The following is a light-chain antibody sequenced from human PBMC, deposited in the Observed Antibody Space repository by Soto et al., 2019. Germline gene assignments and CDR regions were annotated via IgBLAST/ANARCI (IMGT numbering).Light chain of an antibody. J-gene: IGLJ2*01. Sequence: QSVLTQPPSGSGAPGQRVTISCAGNTSNIGAGYDVHWYQQFPGTAPRLVIHANTNRPSGVPDRFAGSKSGTSASLAITGLQSDDEADYHCQSYDITLSSPVFGGGTKLTVL. CDR2: ANT. CDR3: QSYDITLSSPV. V-gene: IGLV1-40*01. CDR1: TSNIGAGYD.